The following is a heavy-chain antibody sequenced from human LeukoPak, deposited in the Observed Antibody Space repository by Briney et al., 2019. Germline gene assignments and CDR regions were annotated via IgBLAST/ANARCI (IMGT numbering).Heavy chain of an antibody. CDR1: GYSFTNYW. CDR2: IYPGDSDT. J-gene: IGHJ4*02. D-gene: IGHD2-2*01. V-gene: IGHV5-51*01. Sequence: GESLKISCKASGYSFTNYWIGWVRQMPGKGLEWMGIIYPGDSDTRYSPSFQGQVTISADKSITTAYLQWSSLKASDTAMYYCARSFDCTTTSCYPFDYWGQGTLVTVSS. CDR3: ARSFDCTTTSCYPFDY.